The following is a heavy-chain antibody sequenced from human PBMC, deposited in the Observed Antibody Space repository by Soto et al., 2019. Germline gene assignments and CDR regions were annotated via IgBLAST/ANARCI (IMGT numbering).Heavy chain of an antibody. V-gene: IGHV1-69*06. CDR2: IIPIFGTT. J-gene: IGHJ3*02. CDR1: GGTFSSYA. CDR3: ARYKSGTDAFDI. D-gene: IGHD2-15*01. Sequence: QVQLVQSGAEVKKPGSSVKVSCQASGGTFSSYAINWVRQAPGQGLEWMGGIIPIFGTTNYAQKFQGRVTITADKATSTDYMVLSSLRAEDKAVFYCARYKSGTDAFDIWGHGTMVTVSS.